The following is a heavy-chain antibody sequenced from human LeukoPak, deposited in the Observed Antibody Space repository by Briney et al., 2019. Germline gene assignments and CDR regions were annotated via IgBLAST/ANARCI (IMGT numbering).Heavy chain of an antibody. Sequence: GASVKVSCKASGDTFTSYYMHWVRQAPGQGLEWMGWINPNSGGTNYAQKFQGRVTMTRDTSISTAYMELSRLRSDDTAVYYCARDGYYDILTGYLYYYYYYMDVWGKGTTVTISS. V-gene: IGHV1-2*02. CDR2: INPNSGGT. CDR1: GDTFTSYY. J-gene: IGHJ6*03. D-gene: IGHD3-9*01. CDR3: ARDGYYDILTGYLYYYYYYMDV.